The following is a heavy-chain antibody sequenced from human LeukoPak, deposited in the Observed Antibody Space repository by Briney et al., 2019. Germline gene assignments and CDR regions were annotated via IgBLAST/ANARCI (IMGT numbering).Heavy chain of an antibody. J-gene: IGHJ4*01. CDR1: GGSLSNYY. Sequence: SETLSLTCTVSGGSLSNYYWLWIRQPPGEGLEWIGQIYYTGSTTYNPSLKSRVTISLDTSKNQFSLKLTSVTASDTAVYYCARRGFMDYWGHGTLVIVSS. CDR3: ARRGFMDY. V-gene: IGHV4-59*08. CDR2: IYYTGST.